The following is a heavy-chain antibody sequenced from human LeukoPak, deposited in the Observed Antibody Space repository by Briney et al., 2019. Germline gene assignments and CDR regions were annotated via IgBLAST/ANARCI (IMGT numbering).Heavy chain of an antibody. CDR3: ASNIIAAAGDKQLKRWFDP. D-gene: IGHD6-13*01. J-gene: IGHJ5*02. Sequence: PSETLSLTCTVSGGSISSSPYYWGWIRQPPGKGLEWIGSMCYSGSTYYNPSLESRVTISVDTSKNQFSLKLTSVTAADTALYYCASNIIAAAGDKQLKRWFDPWGQGTLVTVSS. CDR2: MCYSGST. V-gene: IGHV4-39*01. CDR1: GGSISSSPYY.